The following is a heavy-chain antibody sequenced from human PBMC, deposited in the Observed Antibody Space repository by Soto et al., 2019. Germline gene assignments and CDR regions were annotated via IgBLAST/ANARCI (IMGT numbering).Heavy chain of an antibody. V-gene: IGHV3-21*01. CDR2: ISTRSHYI. CDR1: GFTFSNYN. Sequence: GGSLRLSCAASGFTFSNYNMNWVRQAPGKGLEWIASISTRSHYIYYADSLKGRFTISRDNAKNSVDLQISSLRAEDTAVYYCARDSSTGYYLSDFDYWGQGTLVTVSS. J-gene: IGHJ4*02. CDR3: ARDSSTGYYLSDFDY. D-gene: IGHD3-9*01.